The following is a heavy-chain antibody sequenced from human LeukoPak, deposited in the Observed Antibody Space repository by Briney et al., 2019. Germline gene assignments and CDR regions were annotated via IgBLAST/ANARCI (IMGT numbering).Heavy chain of an antibody. V-gene: IGHV3-7*03. D-gene: IGHD3-16*01. CDR1: GLTFSNYW. J-gene: IGHJ4*02. CDR3: ARGGFGTGSN. CDR2: IKQDGSEK. Sequence: GGSLRLSCAASGLTFSNYWMDWVRQAPGKGLKWVANIKQDGSEKNYVDSVKGRFIISRDNAKNSLYLQMNTLRADDTAVYYCARGGFGTGSNWGQGTLVTVSS.